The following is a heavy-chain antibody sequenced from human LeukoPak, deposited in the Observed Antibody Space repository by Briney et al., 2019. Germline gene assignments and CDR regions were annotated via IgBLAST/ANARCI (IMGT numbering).Heavy chain of an antibody. CDR2: ISGSGGST. CDR3: ARVIRAAPGKGYFDY. CDR1: GFIFSTYA. J-gene: IGHJ4*02. D-gene: IGHD6-13*01. Sequence: GGSLRLSCATSGFIFSTYALSWVRQAPGKRLEWASSISGSGGSTYHADSVKGRFTISRDSSKNTLYLQMNSLRAEDTAIYYCARVIRAAPGKGYFDYWGQGTLVTVSS. V-gene: IGHV3-23*01.